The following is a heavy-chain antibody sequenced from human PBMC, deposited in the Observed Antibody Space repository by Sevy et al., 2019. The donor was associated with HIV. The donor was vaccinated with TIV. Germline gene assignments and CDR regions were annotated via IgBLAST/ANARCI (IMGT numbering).Heavy chain of an antibody. D-gene: IGHD3-3*01. Sequence: GGSLRLSCTASGFTFGDYAMSWVRQAPGKGLEWVGFIRSKAYGGTTEYAASVKGRFTISSDDSKSIAYLKMTSLKTEETAVYYCTRDPPYYDFWSDYYYYGMDVWGQGTTVTVSS. CDR1: GFTFGDYA. J-gene: IGHJ6*02. V-gene: IGHV3-49*04. CDR3: TRDPPYYDFWSDYYYYGMDV. CDR2: IRSKAYGGTT.